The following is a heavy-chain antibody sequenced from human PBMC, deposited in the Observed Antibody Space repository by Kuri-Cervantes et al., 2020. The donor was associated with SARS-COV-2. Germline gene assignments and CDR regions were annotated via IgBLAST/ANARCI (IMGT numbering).Heavy chain of an antibody. CDR3: AREDLSVVVPAAFFDY. V-gene: IGHV4-34*01. Sequence: LRLCCAVYGESCSNYYWTGIRQSPGKGLEWIGEISHSGFANYNPSLKSRVTFSVETSKNQFSLNLTSVTAADTAVYYGAREDLSVVVPAAFFDYLGQGTLVTVSS. J-gene: IGHJ4*02. CDR1: GESCSNYY. CDR2: ISHSGFA. D-gene: IGHD2-2*01.